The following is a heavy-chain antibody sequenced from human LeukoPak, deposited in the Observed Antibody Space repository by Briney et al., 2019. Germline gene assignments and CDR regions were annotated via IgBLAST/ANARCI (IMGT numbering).Heavy chain of an antibody. CDR3: ARDPTSGAPFDY. D-gene: IGHD2-15*01. V-gene: IGHV4-30-4*08. CDR1: GGSISSGDYY. CDR2: IYYSGSS. J-gene: IGHJ4*02. Sequence: SETLSLTCTVSGGSISSGDYYWRWIRQPPGKGLEWIGFIYYSGSSYYNPSLKSRVTISVDTSKNQFSLKLSSVTAADTAVYYCARDPTSGAPFDYWGQGTLVTVSS.